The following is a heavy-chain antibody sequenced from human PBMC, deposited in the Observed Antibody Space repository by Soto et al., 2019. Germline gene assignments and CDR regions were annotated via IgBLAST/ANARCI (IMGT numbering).Heavy chain of an antibody. CDR2: ISSSSTYI. CDR3: ARDPAITGPLFDP. V-gene: IGHV3-11*06. D-gene: IGHD1-20*01. J-gene: IGHJ5*02. CDR1: GFTFGDSY. Sequence: QVQLVESGGDLVKPGGSLRLSCEASGFTFGDSYMAWIRQAPGEGLEWISYISSSSTYIKYADSVKGRFTISRDNAKNSLYLQMPSLRVGDTAVYYCARDPAITGPLFDPWGQGTLVTVSS.